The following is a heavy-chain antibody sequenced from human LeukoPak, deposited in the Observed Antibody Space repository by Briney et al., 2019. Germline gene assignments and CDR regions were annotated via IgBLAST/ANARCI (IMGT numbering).Heavy chain of an antibody. D-gene: IGHD1-26*01. CDR1: GFTFSRYW. Sequence: PGGSLRLSCAASGFTFSRYWMSWVRQAPGKGLEWVANIKQDGSEKYYVDSVKGRFTISRDNAKNSLYLQMNSLRAEDTAVYYCARDSGGYWGQGTLVTVSS. J-gene: IGHJ4*02. V-gene: IGHV3-7*01. CDR3: ARDSGGY. CDR2: IKQDGSEK.